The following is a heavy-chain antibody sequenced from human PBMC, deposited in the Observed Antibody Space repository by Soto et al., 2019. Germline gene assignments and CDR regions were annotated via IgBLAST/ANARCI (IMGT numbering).Heavy chain of an antibody. CDR2: IYPGDSDT. D-gene: IGHD2-15*01. V-gene: IGHV5-51*01. Sequence: GESLKISCKGSGYSFTSYWIGWVRQMPGKGLEWMGIIYPGDSDTRYSPSFQGQVTISADKSISTAYLQWSSLKASDTAMYYCARLRYSSGGSCYPGYGMDAWRQGTTVTVSS. CDR3: ARLRYSSGGSCYPGYGMDA. CDR1: GYSFTSYW. J-gene: IGHJ6*02.